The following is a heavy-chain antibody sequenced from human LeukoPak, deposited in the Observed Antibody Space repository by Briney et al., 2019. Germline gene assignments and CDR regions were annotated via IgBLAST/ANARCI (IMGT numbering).Heavy chain of an antibody. CDR2: ISPSGGST. D-gene: IGHD3-22*01. V-gene: IGHV1-46*01. CDR3: ARGVVVITTPGNNWFDP. CDR1: GYTFTSNY. J-gene: IGHJ5*02. Sequence: ASVKVSCKAFGYTFTSNYMHWVRQAPGQGPEWMGVISPSGGSTTYAQKFQGRVTLTRDMSTSTDYLELSSLRSEDTAVYYCARGVVVITTPGNNWFDPWGQGTLVTVSS.